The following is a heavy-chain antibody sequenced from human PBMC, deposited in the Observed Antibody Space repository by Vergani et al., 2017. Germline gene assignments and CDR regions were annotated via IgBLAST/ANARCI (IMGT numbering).Heavy chain of an antibody. CDR1: GFNFGGYA. Sequence: EVQMVESGGGLVQPGRSLRLSCAASGFNFGGYAMHWVRQVPGKGLEWVSYISSSGSTIYYADSVKGRFTISRDNAKNSLYLQMNSLRAEDTAVYYCARDRYEEITYYLDYWGQGTLVTVSS. J-gene: IGHJ4*02. D-gene: IGHD1-20*01. CDR3: ARDRYEEITYYLDY. V-gene: IGHV3-48*03. CDR2: ISSSGSTI.